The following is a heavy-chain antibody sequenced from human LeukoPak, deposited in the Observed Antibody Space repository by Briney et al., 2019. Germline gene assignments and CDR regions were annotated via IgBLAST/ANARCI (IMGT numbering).Heavy chain of an antibody. D-gene: IGHD3-10*01. CDR2: INPNSGGT. CDR3: ARLLEGYGSGVDY. Sequence: ASVKVSCKASGYTFTGYYMHWVRLAPGQGLEWMGWINPNSGGTNYAQKFQGRVTMTGDTSISTAYMELSRLRSDDTAVYYCARLLEGYGSGVDYWGQGTLVTVSS. CDR1: GYTFTGYY. J-gene: IGHJ4*02. V-gene: IGHV1-2*02.